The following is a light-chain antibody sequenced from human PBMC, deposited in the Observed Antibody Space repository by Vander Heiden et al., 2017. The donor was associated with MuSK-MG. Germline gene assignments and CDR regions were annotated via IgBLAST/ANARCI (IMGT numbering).Light chain of an antibody. J-gene: IGKJ2*01. V-gene: IGKV1-5*03. CDR1: QTISSW. Sequence: DIQHTQSTATLSASVGDRVTITCRASQTISSWLAWYQQKSGKAPKLLIYKASSLETGVPSRFSGSGSGTEFSLTISSLQPDDFATYYCLQDNSYSRTFGQGTKVEIK. CDR3: LQDNSYSRT. CDR2: KAS.